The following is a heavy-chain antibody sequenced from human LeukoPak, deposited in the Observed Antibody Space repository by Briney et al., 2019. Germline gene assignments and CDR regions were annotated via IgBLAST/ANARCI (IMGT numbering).Heavy chain of an antibody. CDR2: IGIRGDT. CDR1: GFTFIDYD. CDR3: ARGGIQVSGIDEFDY. Sequence: GGSLRLSCAASGFTFIDYDMHWVRQVIGKGLEWVSAIGIRGDTHYSRSVKGRFTISRENAESSLYLQMNSPRAEDTAVYYCARGGIQVSGIDEFDYWGQGTLVTVSS. J-gene: IGHJ4*02. D-gene: IGHD6-19*01. V-gene: IGHV3-13*01.